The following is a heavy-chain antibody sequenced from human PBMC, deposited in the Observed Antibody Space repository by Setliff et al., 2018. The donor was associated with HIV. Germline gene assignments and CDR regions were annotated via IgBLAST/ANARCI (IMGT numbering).Heavy chain of an antibody. CDR3: ARLRVVGGHAGGSQQFVDY. D-gene: IGHD2-21*01. V-gene: IGHV4-39*01. CDR2: IYYSERTYYNSGST. Sequence: SETLSLTCTVSGGSISSSFYYWGWIRQPPGKGLEWIGSIYYSERTYYNSGSTYYNPSLKSRVTISGDTSKNQFSLKLSSVPAADTAVYYCARLRVVGGHAGGSQQFVDYWGQGTLVTVSS. J-gene: IGHJ4*02. CDR1: GGSISSSFYY.